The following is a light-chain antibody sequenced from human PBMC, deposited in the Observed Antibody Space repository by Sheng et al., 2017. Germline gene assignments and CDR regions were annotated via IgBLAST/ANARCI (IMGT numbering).Light chain of an antibody. CDR3: QAWDSSISYV. J-gene: IGLJ1*01. V-gene: IGLV3-1*01. Sequence: SYDLTQPPSVSVSPGQTASITCSGDKLGEKNVCWYQQKPGQSPVVVIYADTQRPSGIPERFSGSNSGNTATLTISGTQALDEADYYCQAWDSSISYVFGSG. CDR1: KLGEKN. CDR2: ADT.